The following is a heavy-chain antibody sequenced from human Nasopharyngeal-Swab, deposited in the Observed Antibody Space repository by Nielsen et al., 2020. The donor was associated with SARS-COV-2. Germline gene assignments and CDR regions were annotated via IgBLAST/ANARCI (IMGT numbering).Heavy chain of an antibody. CDR3: AKTATGTTEDDAFDI. CDR1: GFTFDDYA. V-gene: IGHV3-9*01. J-gene: IGHJ3*02. D-gene: IGHD1-1*01. Sequence: SCAASGFTFDDYAMHWVRQAPGKGLEWVSGISWNSGSTGYADSVKGRFTISRDNAKNSLYLQMNGLRAEDTALYYCAKTATGTTEDDAFDIWGQGTMVTVSS. CDR2: ISWNSGST.